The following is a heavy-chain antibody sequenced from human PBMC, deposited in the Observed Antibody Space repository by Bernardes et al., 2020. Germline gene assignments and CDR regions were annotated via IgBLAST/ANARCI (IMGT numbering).Heavy chain of an antibody. CDR2: ISYDGSNK. CDR3: AKDHCSSTSCYGLDYYYGMDF. J-gene: IGHJ6*02. CDR1: GFTFSSYG. D-gene: IGHD2-2*01. V-gene: IGHV3-30*18. Sequence: GGSLRLSCAASGFTFSSYGMHWVRQAPGKGLEWVAVISYDGSNKYYADSVKGRFTISRDNSKNTLYLQMNSLRAEDTAVYYCAKDHCSSTSCYGLDYYYGMDFWCQGTTVTVSS.